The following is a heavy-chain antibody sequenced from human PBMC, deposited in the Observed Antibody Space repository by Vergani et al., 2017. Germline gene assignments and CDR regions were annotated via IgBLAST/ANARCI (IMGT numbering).Heavy chain of an antibody. CDR1: GFTFNQYG. CDR3: AKDYVPGYYDSSGYFDY. CDR2: TWYDGNNK. V-gene: IGHV3-33*06. J-gene: IGHJ4*02. Sequence: QVQLVESGGGVVQPGRSLRLSCAASGFTFNQYGMHWVRQAPGKGLEWVAVTWYDGNNKQYADSVKGRFTISRDNSKNTMFLQMNNLRAEDTAVYYCAKDYVPGYYDSSGYFDYWGQGTLVTVSS. D-gene: IGHD3-22*01.